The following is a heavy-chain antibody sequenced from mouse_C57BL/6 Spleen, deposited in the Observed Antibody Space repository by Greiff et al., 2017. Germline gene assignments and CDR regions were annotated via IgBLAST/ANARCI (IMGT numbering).Heavy chain of an antibody. CDR3: TTNWDGDWFAY. D-gene: IGHD4-1*01. J-gene: IGHJ3*01. Sequence: VQLQQSGAELVRPGASVKLSCTASGFNIKDDYMHWVKQRPEQGLEWIGWIDPENGDTEYASKFQGKATITADSSSNTAYLQLRSLASEDTAVYYCTTNWDGDWFAYWGQGTLVTVSA. CDR1: GFNIKDDY. V-gene: IGHV14-4*01. CDR2: IDPENGDT.